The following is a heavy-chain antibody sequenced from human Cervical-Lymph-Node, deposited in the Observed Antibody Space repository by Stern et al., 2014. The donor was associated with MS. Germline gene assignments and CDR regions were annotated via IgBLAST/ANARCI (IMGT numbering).Heavy chain of an antibody. CDR3: ARPWGFGELRDAFDI. D-gene: IGHD3-10*01. V-gene: IGHV5-51*01. J-gene: IGHJ3*02. Sequence: VQLVESGAEVKKPGESLKISCKGSGYSFTSYWIGWVRQMPGKGLEWMGILYPGDSDTTYSPSFQGQVTNSADKFISTAYLQWCSLKASDTAMYYCARPWGFGELRDAFDIWGQGTMVTVSS. CDR1: GYSFTSYW. CDR2: LYPGDSDT.